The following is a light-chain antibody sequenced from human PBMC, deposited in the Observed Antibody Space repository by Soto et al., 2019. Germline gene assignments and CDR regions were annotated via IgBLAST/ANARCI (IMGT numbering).Light chain of an antibody. J-gene: IGLJ1*01. CDR3: SSYTSSGTLYV. Sequence: QSALTQPASMSGSPGQSITISCTGTTNDIGDYNYVSWYQQHPGKAPKLIIYEVSKRPSGVSNRFSGSKSGNTASLTISGLQAEDESDYYCSSYTSSGTLYVFGTGTKVTVL. CDR2: EVS. CDR1: TNDIGDYNY. V-gene: IGLV2-14*01.